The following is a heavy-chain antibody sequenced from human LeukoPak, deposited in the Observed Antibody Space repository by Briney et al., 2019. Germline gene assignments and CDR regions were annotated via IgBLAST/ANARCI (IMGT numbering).Heavy chain of an antibody. CDR3: ARGPYGDYIDAFDY. D-gene: IGHD4-17*01. Sequence: GGSLRLSCAASGFTFSSYWMSWVRQAPGKGLEWVANIKQDGSEEYYVDSVKGRFTISRDNAKDSLYLQMSSLRAEDTAVYYCARGPYGDYIDAFDYWGQGTLVTVSS. CDR1: GFTFSSYW. V-gene: IGHV3-7*01. CDR2: IKQDGSEE. J-gene: IGHJ4*02.